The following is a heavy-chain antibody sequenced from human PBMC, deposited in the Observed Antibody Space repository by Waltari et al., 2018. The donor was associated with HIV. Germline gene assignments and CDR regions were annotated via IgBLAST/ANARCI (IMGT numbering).Heavy chain of an antibody. CDR2: ISDSRSYT. Sequence: PGGSLRLSCAASGFSFSDSYMTWIRQAPGKGLDWVSYISDSRSYTNYADSVKGRFTISRDNAKNSVYLQMNSLRAEDTAVYYCAREVVGTTRGHFDYWGQGTLVTVSS. J-gene: IGHJ4*02. CDR1: GFSFSDSY. CDR3: AREVVGTTRGHFDY. V-gene: IGHV3-11*05. D-gene: IGHD1-26*01.